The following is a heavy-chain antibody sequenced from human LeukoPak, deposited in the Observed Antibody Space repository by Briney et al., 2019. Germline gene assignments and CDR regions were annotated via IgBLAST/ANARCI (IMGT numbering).Heavy chain of an antibody. V-gene: IGHV4-39*07. Sequence: SETLSLTCTVSGGSISSSSYYWGWIRQPPGKGLEWIGSIYYSGSTYYNPSLKSRVTISIDTSKNQFSLKLSSVTAADTAVYYCARGEGYYYYMDVWGKGTTVTVSS. CDR1: GGSISSSSYY. J-gene: IGHJ6*03. CDR3: ARGEGYYYYMDV. CDR2: IYYSGST.